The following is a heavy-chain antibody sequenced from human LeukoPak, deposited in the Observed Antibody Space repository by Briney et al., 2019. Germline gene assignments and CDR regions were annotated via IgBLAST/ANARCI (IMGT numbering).Heavy chain of an antibody. Sequence: QPGGSLRLSCATSGFPFSAYVMHWVRQAPGKGLEWVSAFGSAGDTYYPGAVKGRFTISRDYAKNSLFLQMNSLRAGDTAVYFCVRGALPGDNWYFDLWGRGTLVTVSS. V-gene: IGHV3-13*01. CDR2: FGSAGDT. J-gene: IGHJ2*01. CDR3: VRGALPGDNWYFDL. CDR1: GFPFSAYV.